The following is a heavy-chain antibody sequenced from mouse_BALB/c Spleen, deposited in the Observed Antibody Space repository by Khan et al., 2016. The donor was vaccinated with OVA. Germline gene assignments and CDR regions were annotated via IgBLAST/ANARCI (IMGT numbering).Heavy chain of an antibody. J-gene: IGHJ3*01. D-gene: IGHD3-1*01. V-gene: IGHV1S81*02. Sequence: QVQLQQSGAELVKPGASVKLSCKASGYTFTSYQMYWVKQRPGQGLEWIGEITPSNGGANFNEKFKSKATLTVDASSSTAFMQLSSLTSEDSAVYYCIRGGYGGFAYWGQGTLVTVSA. CDR3: IRGGYGGFAY. CDR2: ITPSNGGA. CDR1: GYTFTSYQ.